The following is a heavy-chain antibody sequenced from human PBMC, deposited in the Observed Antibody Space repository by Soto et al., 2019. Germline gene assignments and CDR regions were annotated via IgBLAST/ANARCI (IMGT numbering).Heavy chain of an antibody. D-gene: IGHD3-22*01. Sequence: ASVKVSCKASGYTFTSYGISWVRQAPGQGLERMGWISAYNGNTNYAQKLQGRVTMTTDTSTSTAYMELRSLRSDDTAVYYCARQYYYDSSGYHPNLDYWGQGTLVTVSS. CDR2: ISAYNGNT. J-gene: IGHJ4*02. CDR3: ARQYYYDSSGYHPNLDY. V-gene: IGHV1-18*01. CDR1: GYTFTSYG.